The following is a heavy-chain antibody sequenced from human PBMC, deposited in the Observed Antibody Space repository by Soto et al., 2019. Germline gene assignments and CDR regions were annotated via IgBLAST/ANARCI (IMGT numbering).Heavy chain of an antibody. CDR3: AKEIYYQYGMEV. J-gene: IGHJ6*02. Sequence: GSLRLSCAASGFTFSTYSMSWVRQSPGKGLEWVSTVSGGGGGTYYADSVKGRFTISRDNSKNTLYLQMNSLRAEDTAVYYGAKEIYYQYGMEVWGPGPTVTVAS. CDR2: VSGGGGGT. CDR1: GFTFSTYS. V-gene: IGHV3-23*01.